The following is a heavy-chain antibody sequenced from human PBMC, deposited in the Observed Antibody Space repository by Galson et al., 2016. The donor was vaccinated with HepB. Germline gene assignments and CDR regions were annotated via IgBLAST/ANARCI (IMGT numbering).Heavy chain of an antibody. V-gene: IGHV1-69*13. CDR1: GGTFSNYA. Sequence: SVKVSCKASGGTFSNYAISWVRQAPGQGLEWMGGIIPMYRTTNYAQKFRGRVTFTADEFTNTAYMEVSSLGSDDTAVYYCARPGGRSGGGTYPRAMYYAMDVWGQGTTVTVSS. CDR2: IIPMYRTT. CDR3: ARPGGRSGGGTYPRAMYYAMDV. J-gene: IGHJ6*02. D-gene: IGHD3-3*01.